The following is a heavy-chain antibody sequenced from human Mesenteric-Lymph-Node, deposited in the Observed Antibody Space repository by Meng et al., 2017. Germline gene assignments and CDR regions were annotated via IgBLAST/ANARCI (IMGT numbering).Heavy chain of an antibody. V-gene: IGHV1-46*01. Sequence: ASVKVSCKASGYTLSNYYLHWVRQAPGQGLEWMGVSNPSGGGTNYAQKIQGRVTMTRETSTRTVSMALSSLKSEDTAVYYCEGEFTGGYFDYWGQGTLVTVSS. J-gene: IGHJ4*02. CDR1: GYTLSNYY. D-gene: IGHD3-10*01. CDR2: SNPSGGGT. CDR3: EGEFTGGYFDY.